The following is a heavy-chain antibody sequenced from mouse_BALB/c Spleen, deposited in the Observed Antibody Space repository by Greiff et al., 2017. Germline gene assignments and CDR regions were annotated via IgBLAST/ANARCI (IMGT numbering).Heavy chain of an antibody. J-gene: IGHJ2*01. Sequence: VKVVESGPGLVAPSQSLSITCTVSGFSLTSYGVHWVRQPPGKGLEWLGVIWAGGSTNYNSALMSRLSISKDNSKSQVFLKMNSLQTDDTAMYYCARDNIPGFDYWGQGTTLTVSS. CDR2: IWAGGST. CDR1: GFSLTSYG. CDR3: ARDNIPGFDY. V-gene: IGHV2-9*02.